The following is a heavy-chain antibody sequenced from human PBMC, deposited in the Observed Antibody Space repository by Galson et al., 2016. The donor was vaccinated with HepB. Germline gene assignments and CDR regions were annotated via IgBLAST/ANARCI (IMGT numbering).Heavy chain of an antibody. D-gene: IGHD6-19*01. Sequence: SLRLSCAASGFTFSMYGMSWVRQAPGKGLEWVSSISGSRGNTYYADFVKGRFTISRDNSKNTVYLQMNSLRVEDTAVYHCAKEQGQWLAAALSWIDSWGQGTLVTVSS. CDR1: GFTFSMYG. CDR2: ISGSRGNT. J-gene: IGHJ5*01. CDR3: AKEQGQWLAAALSWIDS. V-gene: IGHV3-23*01.